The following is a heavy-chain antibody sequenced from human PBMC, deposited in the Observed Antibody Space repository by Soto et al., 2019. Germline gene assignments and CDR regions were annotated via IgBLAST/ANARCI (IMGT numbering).Heavy chain of an antibody. CDR1: GGSISSSSYY. Sequence: PSETLSLTCTVSGGSISSSSYYWGWIRQPPGKGLEWIGSIYYSGSTYYNPSLKSRVTISVDTSKNQFSLKLSSVTAADTAVYYCARQISGGWRIHYYYYGMDVWGQGTTVTV. CDR3: ARQISGGWRIHYYYYGMDV. D-gene: IGHD6-19*01. CDR2: IYYSGST. J-gene: IGHJ6*02. V-gene: IGHV4-39*01.